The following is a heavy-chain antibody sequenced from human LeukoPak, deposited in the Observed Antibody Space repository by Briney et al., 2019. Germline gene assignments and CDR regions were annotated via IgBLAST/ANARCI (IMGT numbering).Heavy chain of an antibody. Sequence: GGSLRLSCAASGFSISSHSMNWVRQAPGKGLEWVSSISSNSKSTYYADSVKGRFTISRDNAKNSLFLQMNSLRAEDTAVYYCAKSLAASVDWLDPWGQGTLVTVSS. J-gene: IGHJ5*02. V-gene: IGHV3-21*01. CDR2: ISSNSKST. CDR3: AKSLAASVDWLDP. D-gene: IGHD6-6*01. CDR1: GFSISSHS.